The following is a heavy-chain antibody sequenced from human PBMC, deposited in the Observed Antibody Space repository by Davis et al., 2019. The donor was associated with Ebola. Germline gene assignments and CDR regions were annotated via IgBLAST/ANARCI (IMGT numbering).Heavy chain of an antibody. D-gene: IGHD5-24*01. J-gene: IGHJ6*02. V-gene: IGHV5-51*01. Sequence: GESLKISCKDSGNSFTSHWIGWVRQMPGKGLEWMGIIYTGDSDTRYSPSFQGQVTISVDKSISTAYLQWSSLKASDTAMYFCSRRRDGNTWYNYYGVDVWGQGTTVTVSS. CDR1: GNSFTSHW. CDR3: SRRRDGNTWYNYYGVDV. CDR2: IYTGDSDT.